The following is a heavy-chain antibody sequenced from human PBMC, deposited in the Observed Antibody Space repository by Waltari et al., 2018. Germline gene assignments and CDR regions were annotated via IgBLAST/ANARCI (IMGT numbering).Heavy chain of an antibody. CDR1: VFVFGSSA. V-gene: IGHV3-23*01. Sequence: EVQLLESGGGLVQPGGSLRLSCVASVFVFGSSAMTWVRQAPGKGLEWVSGVSAKSDFTNYADSVKGRFTISRDKSKNTLYLQMNSLRVEDAALYYCARYISRGRELMSWGQGTLVTVSS. CDR3: ARYISRGRELMS. D-gene: IGHD1-7*01. J-gene: IGHJ4*02. CDR2: VSAKSDFT.